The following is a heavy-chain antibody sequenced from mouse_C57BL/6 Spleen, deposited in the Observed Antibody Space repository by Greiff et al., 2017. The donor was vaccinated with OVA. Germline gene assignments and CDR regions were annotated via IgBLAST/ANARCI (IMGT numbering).Heavy chain of an antibody. Sequence: VQLQQPGAELVKPGASVKLSCKASGYTFTSYWMQWVKQRPGQGLEWIGEIDPSDSYTNYNQKFKGKATLTVDTSSSTAYMQLSSLTSEDSAVYYCARLYGNYPAYWGQGTLVTVSA. CDR1: GYTFTSYW. D-gene: IGHD2-10*02. CDR3: ARLYGNYPAY. J-gene: IGHJ3*01. CDR2: IDPSDSYT. V-gene: IGHV1-50*01.